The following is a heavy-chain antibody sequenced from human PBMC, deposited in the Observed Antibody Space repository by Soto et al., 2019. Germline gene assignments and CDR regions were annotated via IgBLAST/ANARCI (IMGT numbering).Heavy chain of an antibody. CDR3: ARVSRITLLGVTSFFSKGLDV. Sequence: QVHLVQTGVEVKKPGASVKVSCTPSGYTFSDFYIHWVRQAPGQGLEWMGCLSPYSGATMTAQRFEGRVTMATNTTISTAYMELSSLRYDDTALYYSARVSRITLLGVTSFFSKGLDVWGQGTTVIVSS. D-gene: IGHD3-3*01. CDR2: LSPYSGAT. V-gene: IGHV1-2*02. J-gene: IGHJ6*02. CDR1: GYTFSDFY.